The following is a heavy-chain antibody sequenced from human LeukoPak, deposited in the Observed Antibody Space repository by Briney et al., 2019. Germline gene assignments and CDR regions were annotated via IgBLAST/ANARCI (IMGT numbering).Heavy chain of an antibody. V-gene: IGHV3-48*01. D-gene: IGHD5-18*01. Sequence: GGSLRLSCAASGFTFSSYSMNWVRQAPGKGLEWVSYISSSSSTIYYADSVKGRFTISRDNSKNTLYLQMNSLRAEDTVVYYCARAPAPPDTAMVKYWGQGTLVTVSS. CDR1: GFTFSSYS. CDR3: ARAPAPPDTAMVKY. CDR2: ISSSSSTI. J-gene: IGHJ4*02.